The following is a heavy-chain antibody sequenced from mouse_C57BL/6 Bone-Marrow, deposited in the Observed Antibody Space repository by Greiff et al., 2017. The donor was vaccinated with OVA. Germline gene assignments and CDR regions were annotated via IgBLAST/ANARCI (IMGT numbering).Heavy chain of an antibody. D-gene: IGHD2-1*01. V-gene: IGHV1-62-2*01. Sequence: VQLQQSGAELVKPGASVKLSCQASGYTFTEYTIHWVKQRSGQGLEWIGWFYPGSGSIKYNEKFKDKATLTADKSYSTVYMDLSRLTTEDSACYFCARHYGNYNFDYWGQGTTLTVAS. J-gene: IGHJ2*01. CDR1: GYTFTEYT. CDR2: FYPGSGSI. CDR3: ARHYGNYNFDY.